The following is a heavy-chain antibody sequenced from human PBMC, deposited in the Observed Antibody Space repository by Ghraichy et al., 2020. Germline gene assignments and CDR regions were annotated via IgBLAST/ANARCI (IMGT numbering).Heavy chain of an antibody. CDR1: GFTFSSYG. D-gene: IGHD2-2*01. V-gene: IGHV3-33*01. J-gene: IGHJ6*02. CDR2: IWYDGSNK. Sequence: GGSLRLSRAASGFTFSSYGMHWVRQAPGKGLEWVAVIWYDGSNKYYADSVKGRFTISRDNSKNTLYLQMNSLRAEDTAVYYCARDCSSTSCYYYYGMDVWGQGTTVTVSS. CDR3: ARDCSSTSCYYYYGMDV.